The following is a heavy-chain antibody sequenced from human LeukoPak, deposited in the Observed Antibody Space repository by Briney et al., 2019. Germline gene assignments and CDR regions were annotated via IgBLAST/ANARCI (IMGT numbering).Heavy chain of an antibody. V-gene: IGHV1-18*04. J-gene: IGHJ4*02. CDR1: GYTFTTYG. Sequence: ASVKVSCKASGYTFTTYGITWVRQAPGQGLEGMGWIRAYNGNTNYAQKFQGRVTMTRATSITTAYMEQSSLKSEDTAVYYCARVVRYCSSASCSSGRYYFDYWGQGTLVTVSS. D-gene: IGHD2-2*01. CDR3: ARVVRYCSSASCSSGRYYFDY. CDR2: IRAYNGNT.